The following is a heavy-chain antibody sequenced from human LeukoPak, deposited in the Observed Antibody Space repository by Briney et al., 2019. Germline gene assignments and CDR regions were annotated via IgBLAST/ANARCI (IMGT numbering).Heavy chain of an antibody. D-gene: IGHD6-6*01. CDR3: ARLVPETASLDY. Sequence: PSETLSLTCAVYGGSFSGYYWSWIRQPPGKGLEWIGEINHSGSTNYNPSLKSRVTISVDTSKNQFSLKLSSVTAADTAVYYCARLVPETASLDYWGQGTLVTVSS. CDR1: GGSFSGYY. J-gene: IGHJ4*02. CDR2: INHSGST. V-gene: IGHV4-34*01.